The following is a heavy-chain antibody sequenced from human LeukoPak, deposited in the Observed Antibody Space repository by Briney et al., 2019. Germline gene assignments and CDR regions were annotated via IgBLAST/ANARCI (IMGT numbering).Heavy chain of an antibody. J-gene: IGHJ2*01. CDR3: TKDLLSNWVHWYFDV. Sequence: GGSLRLSCATTGFAFSNSGMSWVRQAPGKGLEWVASVLEAGSATFHADSVTGRFTISRDNSKKTLYLQMNSLRAEDTATYYCTKDLLSNWVHWYFDVWGRGTPVAVSS. CDR1: GFAFSNSG. V-gene: IGHV3-23*01. D-gene: IGHD7-27*01. CDR2: VLEAGSAT.